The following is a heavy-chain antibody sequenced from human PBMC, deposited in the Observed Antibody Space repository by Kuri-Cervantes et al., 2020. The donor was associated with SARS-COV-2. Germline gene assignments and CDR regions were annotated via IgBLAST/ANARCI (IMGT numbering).Heavy chain of an antibody. D-gene: IGHD4-23*01. CDR1: GFTFSSYD. Sequence: GGSLRLSCAACGFTFSSYDIHWVRQATGKGLEWVSAIGTAGDTYYPNSVKGQFTISIENAKKSLYLQTNSLRAEDTAVYYCARGGNPAWNMDVWGKGTTVTVSS. CDR3: ARGGNPAWNMDV. V-gene: IGHV3-13*03. CDR2: IGTAGDT. J-gene: IGHJ6*03.